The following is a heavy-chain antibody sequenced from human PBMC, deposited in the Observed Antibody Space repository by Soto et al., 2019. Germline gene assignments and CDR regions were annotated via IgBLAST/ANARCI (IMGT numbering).Heavy chain of an antibody. CDR3: ARLVCSDGSGHDDFDI. V-gene: IGHV4-59*08. J-gene: IGHJ3*02. Sequence: SETRSLPSTGSGGSTSRYDCILIRLLLGKGMEWIGYIYYSGSTNYNPSLKSRVTISVDTSKNQFSLKLSSVTAADTAVYYCARLVCSDGSGHDDFDIRAQRTTVTVS. D-gene: IGHD2-15*01. CDR1: GGSTSRYD. CDR2: IYYSGST.